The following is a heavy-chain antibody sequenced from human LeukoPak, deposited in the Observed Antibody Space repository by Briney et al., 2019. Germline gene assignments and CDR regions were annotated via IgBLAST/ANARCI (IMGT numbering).Heavy chain of an antibody. Sequence: GESLKISCQGFEKSLTYHWISWVRQLPGKGLEWMGKITLSDSSATYSPSFQGHVTILIDKSINTAYLEWSNLKASDTAMYYCTWGTSSTKIDYWGQGTVVTISS. J-gene: IGHJ4*02. D-gene: IGHD3-16*01. V-gene: IGHV5-10-1*01. CDR2: ITLSDSSA. CDR1: EKSLTYHW. CDR3: TWGTSSTKIDY.